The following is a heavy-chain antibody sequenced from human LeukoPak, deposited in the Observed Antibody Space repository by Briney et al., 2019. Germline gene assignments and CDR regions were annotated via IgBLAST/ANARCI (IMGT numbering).Heavy chain of an antibody. Sequence: PGGSLRLSCEASGFTFSSHWMSWVRQAPGKGLEWVAIIKQDGSEKDYVDSVTGRFTISRDNAKNSLYLQMNSLRDEDTAVYYCARDTSAWRYGMDVWGQGPTVTVSS. J-gene: IGHJ6*02. D-gene: IGHD6-19*01. CDR2: IKQDGSEK. V-gene: IGHV3-7*01. CDR3: ARDTSAWRYGMDV. CDR1: GFTFSSHW.